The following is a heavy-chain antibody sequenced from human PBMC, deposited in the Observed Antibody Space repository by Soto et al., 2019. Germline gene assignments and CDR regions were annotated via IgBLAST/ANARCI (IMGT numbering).Heavy chain of an antibody. CDR1: GYTFTGYY. D-gene: IGHD3-3*01. CDR3: AASPSYYDFWSGYFTGTPGAFDI. Sequence: ASVKVSCKASGYTFTGYYMHWVRQAPGQGLEWMGWINPNSGGTNYAQKFQGWVTMTRDTSISTAYMELSRLRSEDTAVYYCAASPSYYDFWSGYFTGTPGAFDIWGQGTMVTVSS. V-gene: IGHV1-2*04. CDR2: INPNSGGT. J-gene: IGHJ3*02.